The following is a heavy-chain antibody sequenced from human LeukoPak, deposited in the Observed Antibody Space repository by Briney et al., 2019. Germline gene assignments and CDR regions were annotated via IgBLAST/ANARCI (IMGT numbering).Heavy chain of an antibody. J-gene: IGHJ4*02. CDR1: GFTFSSYG. CDR2: ISYDGSNK. CDR3: ARAKVIVPDY. Sequence: GGSLRLSCAASGFTFSSYGMHWVRQAPGKGLEWVAVISYDGSNKYYADSVKGRFTISRDNSKNTLFLQMNSLRAEDTAVYYCARAKVIVPDYWGQGTLVTVSS. D-gene: IGHD5-18*01. V-gene: IGHV3-30*03.